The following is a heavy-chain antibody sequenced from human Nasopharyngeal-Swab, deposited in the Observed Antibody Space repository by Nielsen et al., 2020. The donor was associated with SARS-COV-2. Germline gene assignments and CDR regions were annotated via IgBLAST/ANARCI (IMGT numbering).Heavy chain of an antibody. CDR1: GFPFRNYY. Sequence: GGSLRLSCAASGFPFRNYYMTWVRQPPGKGLEWVANIKQGGSEQFYVDSVKGRFTISRDNAKNTLHLQMNSLRVEDTAVYYCVKHQGSSSDQWGQGTLVTVSS. V-gene: IGHV3-7*02. CDR2: IKQGGSEQ. J-gene: IGHJ4*02. CDR3: VKHQGSSSDQ.